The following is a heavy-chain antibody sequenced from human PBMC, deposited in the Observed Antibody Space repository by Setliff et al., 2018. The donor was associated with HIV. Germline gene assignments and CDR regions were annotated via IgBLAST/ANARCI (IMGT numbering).Heavy chain of an antibody. CDR1: GFTFSSYE. Sequence: GGSLRLSCAASGFTFSSYEMSWVRQAPGKGLEWVSSISSTSIYIYYADSGKGRFTISRDNAKNSLYLQMNSLRAEDTAVYYCARILAATRIYFEHMDVWGKGTTVTVSS. D-gene: IGHD2-15*01. CDR3: ARILAATRIYFEHMDV. CDR2: ISSTSIYI. J-gene: IGHJ6*03. V-gene: IGHV3-21*01.